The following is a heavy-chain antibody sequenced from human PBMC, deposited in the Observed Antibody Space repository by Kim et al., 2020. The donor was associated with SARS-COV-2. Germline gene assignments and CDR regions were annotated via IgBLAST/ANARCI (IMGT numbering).Heavy chain of an antibody. CDR3: AKDSEPRSGYLDY. V-gene: IGHV3-23*01. D-gene: IGHD3-22*01. CDR2: ISGSGGST. CDR1: GFTFSSYA. Sequence: GGSLRLSCAASGFTFSSYAMSWVRQAPGKGLEWVSAISGSGGSTYYADSVKGRFTISKDNSKNTLYLQMNSLRAEDTAVYYCAKDSEPRSGYLDYWGQGTLVTVSS. J-gene: IGHJ4*02.